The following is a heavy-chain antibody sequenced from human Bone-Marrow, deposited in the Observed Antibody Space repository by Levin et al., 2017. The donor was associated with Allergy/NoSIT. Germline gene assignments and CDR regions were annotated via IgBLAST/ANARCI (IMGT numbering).Heavy chain of an antibody. CDR3: ARLPWAGGAMVYYYYGMDV. J-gene: IGHJ6*02. D-gene: IGHD5-18*01. V-gene: IGHV5-51*01. CDR2: IYPGDSDT. CDR1: GYSFTSYW. Sequence: KVSCKGSGYSFTSYWIGWVRQMPGKGLEWMGIIYPGDSDTRYSPSFQGQVTISADKSISTAYLQWSSLKASDTAMYYCARLPWAGGAMVYYYYGMDVWGQGTTVTVSS.